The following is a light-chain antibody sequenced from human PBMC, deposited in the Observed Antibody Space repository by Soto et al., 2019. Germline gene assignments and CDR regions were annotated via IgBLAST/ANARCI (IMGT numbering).Light chain of an antibody. CDR2: DVS. CDR3: SSYTSSSTLDVV. J-gene: IGLJ2*01. Sequence: SALPQPASVSVSPGQSITISCTGTSSDVGGYNYVSWYQQHPGKAPKLMIYDVSNRPSGVSNRFSGSKSGNTASLTISGLQAEDEADYYCSSYTSSSTLDVVFGGGTKVTVL. V-gene: IGLV2-14*01. CDR1: SSDVGGYNY.